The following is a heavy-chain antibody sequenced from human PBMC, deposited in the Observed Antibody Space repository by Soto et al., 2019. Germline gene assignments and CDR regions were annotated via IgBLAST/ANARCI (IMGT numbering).Heavy chain of an antibody. D-gene: IGHD6-19*01. CDR3: ARGDRSSGWYQRYYYGMDV. CDR2: INAGNGNT. CDR1: GYTFTSYA. J-gene: IGHJ6*02. V-gene: IGHV1-3*01. Sequence: ASVKVSCKASGYTFTSYAMHWVRQAPGQRLEWMGWINAGNGNTKYAQKLQGRVTMTTDTSTSTAYMELRSLRSDDTAVYYCARGDRSSGWYQRYYYGMDVWGQGTTVTVSS.